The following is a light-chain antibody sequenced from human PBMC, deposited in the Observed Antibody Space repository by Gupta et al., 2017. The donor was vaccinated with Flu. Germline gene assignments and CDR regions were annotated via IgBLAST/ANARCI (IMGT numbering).Light chain of an antibody. CDR3: QRVDQYPVT. J-gene: IGKJ4*01. Sequence: IHLTQSPSFLSSSVGDRVAITCRASQAISHSLAWYQQKSGEGPKLLIYAVSTLHTAVPSRFSGSGSGTEFTLTISSLQPEDFGIYYYQRVDQYPVTFGRGTKVEVK. V-gene: IGKV1-9*01. CDR2: AVS. CDR1: QAISHS.